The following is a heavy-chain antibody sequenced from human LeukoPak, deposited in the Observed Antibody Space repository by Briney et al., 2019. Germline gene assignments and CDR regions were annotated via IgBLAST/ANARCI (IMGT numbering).Heavy chain of an antibody. Sequence: PGGSLRLSCAASGFTFDDYGMSWVRHAPGKGLEWVSAISGSGGSTYYADSVKGRFTISRDNSKNTLYLQMNSLRAEDTAVYYCARGSSSDYYYMDVWGKGTTVTVSS. J-gene: IGHJ6*03. CDR2: ISGSGGST. CDR1: GFTFDDYG. CDR3: ARGSSSDYYYMDV. V-gene: IGHV3-23*01. D-gene: IGHD6-6*01.